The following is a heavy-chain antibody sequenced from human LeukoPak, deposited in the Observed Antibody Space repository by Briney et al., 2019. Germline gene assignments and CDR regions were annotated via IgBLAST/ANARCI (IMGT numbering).Heavy chain of an antibody. CDR1: GFTFSSYS. J-gene: IGHJ4*02. CDR2: IYSGGST. Sequence: PGGSLRLSCAASGFTFSSYSMNWVRQAPGKGLEWVSVIYSGGSTYYADSVKGRFTISRDNSKNTLYLQMNSLRAEDTAVYYCARVPYYYDSSGYIDYWGQGTLVTVSS. CDR3: ARVPYYYDSSGYIDY. V-gene: IGHV3-66*02. D-gene: IGHD3-22*01.